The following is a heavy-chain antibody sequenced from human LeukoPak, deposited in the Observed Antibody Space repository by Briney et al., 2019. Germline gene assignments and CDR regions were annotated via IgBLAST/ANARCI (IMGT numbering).Heavy chain of an antibody. D-gene: IGHD3-22*01. CDR2: IIPIFGKA. CDR3: ARSGRSPSPYYDSSGYYYDLDY. CDR1: GGTFTSYA. J-gene: IGHJ4*02. Sequence: ASVKVSCKASGGTFTSYAISWVRQAPGQGLEWMGWIIPIFGKANYAQVFQGRVTITADESTSTAYMELSSLRSEDTAVYYCARSGRSPSPYYDSSGYYYDLDYWGQGTLVTVSS. V-gene: IGHV1-69*13.